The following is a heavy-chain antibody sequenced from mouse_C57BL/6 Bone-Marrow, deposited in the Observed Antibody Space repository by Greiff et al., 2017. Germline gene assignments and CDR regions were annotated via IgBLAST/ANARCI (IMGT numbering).Heavy chain of an antibody. CDR3: ARDGSSLDWFAY. J-gene: IGHJ3*01. D-gene: IGHD1-1*01. CDR1: GYTFTSYW. V-gene: IGHV1-69*01. Sequence: QVQLQQPGAELVMPGASVKLSCKASGYTFTSYWMHWVKQRPGQGLAWIGEIDPSDSYTNYNQKFKGKSTLTVDKSSSTAYMQLSSLTSEDSAVYYCARDGSSLDWFAYWGQGTLVTVSA. CDR2: IDPSDSYT.